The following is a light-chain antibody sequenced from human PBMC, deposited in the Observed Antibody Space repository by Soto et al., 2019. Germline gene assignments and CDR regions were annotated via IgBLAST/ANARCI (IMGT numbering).Light chain of an antibody. Sequence: DIQMNQAPSSLSASVGDRVTIACQSSHDVSWNLNWFQQKPGEAPKLMIYDASNLERGVPSRFSVSGSGTDFTLTIISRQPEDVATYFCQLYSSMLSFVGGTEVDLK. CDR1: HDVSWN. CDR3: QLYSSMLS. J-gene: IGKJ4*01. V-gene: IGKV1-33*01. CDR2: DAS.